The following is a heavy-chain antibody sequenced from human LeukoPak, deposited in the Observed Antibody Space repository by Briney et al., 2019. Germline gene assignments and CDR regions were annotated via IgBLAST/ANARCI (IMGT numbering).Heavy chain of an antibody. CDR2: IYYSKNT. D-gene: IGHD6-6*01. V-gene: IGHV4-39*07. Sequence: SETLSLTCTVSGGSISSSSAYWGWIRQPPGKGLEWIGSIYYSKNTYYNPSLKSRVTISVDTSKNQFSLKVSSVTAADTAVYYCARGPRRERPRNWFDPWGQGTLVTVSS. CDR3: ARGPRRERPRNWFDP. J-gene: IGHJ5*02. CDR1: GGSISSSSAY.